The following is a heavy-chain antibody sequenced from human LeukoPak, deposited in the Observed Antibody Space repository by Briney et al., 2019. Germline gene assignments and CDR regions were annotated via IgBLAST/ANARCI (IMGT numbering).Heavy chain of an antibody. CDR1: GYTFTSYD. D-gene: IGHD2-2*01. J-gene: IGHJ5*02. V-gene: IGHV1-8*01. CDR2: MNPNSGNT. Sequence: ASVKVSCKASGYTFTSYDINWVRQATGQGLEWMGWMNPNSGNTGYAQKFQGRVTMTRDTSISTAYMELSRLRSDDTAVYYCARERTGDIVVVPAENAWFDPWGQGTLVTVSS. CDR3: ARERTGDIVVVPAENAWFDP.